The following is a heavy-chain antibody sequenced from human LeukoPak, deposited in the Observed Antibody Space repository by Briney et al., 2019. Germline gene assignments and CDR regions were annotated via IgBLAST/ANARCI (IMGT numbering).Heavy chain of an antibody. J-gene: IGHJ4*02. D-gene: IGHD3-16*01. CDR2: VHTGASAT. CDR3: ARHSGTYVFEY. CDR1: GYGFTTYW. V-gene: IGHV5-51*01. Sequence: GESLQISGMCSGYGFTTYWIGGVRHMPGKGVEWMGSVHTGASATRYSPSFQGQVPISAEKSIITACLQWRSLKASDSAMYYCARHSGTYVFEYWGQGGLVTVSS.